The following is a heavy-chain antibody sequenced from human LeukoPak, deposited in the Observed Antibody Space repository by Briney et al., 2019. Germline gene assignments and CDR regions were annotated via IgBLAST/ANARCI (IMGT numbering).Heavy chain of an antibody. CDR1: GYAFTGYS. Sequence: ASVRVSCKPSGYAFTGYSLHWVRQAPGQGLDWMGWINPIDGCAHYAQNFQGRVTMTRDTSVSTAYMEVNRLNSDDTAVYYCARSSSSSGGGFDVWGRGTMVTVSS. J-gene: IGHJ3*01. CDR2: INPIDGCA. CDR3: ARSSSSSGGGFDV. D-gene: IGHD6-13*01. V-gene: IGHV1-2*02.